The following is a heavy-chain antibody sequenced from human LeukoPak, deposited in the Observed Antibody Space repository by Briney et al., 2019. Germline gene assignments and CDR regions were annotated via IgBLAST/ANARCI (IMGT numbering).Heavy chain of an antibody. D-gene: IGHD1-26*01. CDR2: INHSGST. V-gene: IGHV4-34*01. Sequence: PSETLSLTCAVYGGSFSGYYWSWIRQPPGKGLEWIGEINHSGSTNYNPSLKSRVTISIDTSKNQFSLRLNSVTAADTAMYYCVKSGGYGLIDYWGQGTLVTVSS. CDR3: VKSGGYGLIDY. CDR1: GGSFSGYY. J-gene: IGHJ4*02.